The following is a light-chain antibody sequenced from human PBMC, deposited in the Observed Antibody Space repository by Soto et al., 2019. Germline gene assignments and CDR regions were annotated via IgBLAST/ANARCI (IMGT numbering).Light chain of an antibody. CDR1: QSVSSSY. CDR2: GVS. Sequence: EIVLTQSPGTLSLSPVERATLSCRASQSVSSSYLAWYQQKPGQAPRLLISGVSTRAAGIPARFSGSGSGTEFTLAISSLQSEDFAVYYCQQYGDWPLTFGGGTKVDIK. CDR3: QQYGDWPLT. J-gene: IGKJ4*01. V-gene: IGKV3-15*01.